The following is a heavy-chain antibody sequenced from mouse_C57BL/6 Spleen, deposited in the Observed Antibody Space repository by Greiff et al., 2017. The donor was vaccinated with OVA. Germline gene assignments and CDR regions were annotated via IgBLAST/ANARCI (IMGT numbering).Heavy chain of an antibody. D-gene: IGHD2-5*01. Sequence: EVKLQESGTVLARPGASVKMSCKTSGYTFTSHWMHWVKQRPGQGLEWIGAIYPGNSVTSYNQKFKGKAKLTAVTSASTAYMELSSLTNEDFAVYYCTREGNAYYSNHGRFAYWGQGTLVTVSA. CDR3: TREGNAYYSNHGRFAY. J-gene: IGHJ3*01. CDR2: IYPGNSVT. V-gene: IGHV1-5*01. CDR1: GYTFTSHW.